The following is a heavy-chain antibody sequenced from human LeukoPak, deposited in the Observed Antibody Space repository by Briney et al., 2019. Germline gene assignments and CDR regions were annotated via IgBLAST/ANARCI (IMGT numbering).Heavy chain of an antibody. CDR1: RGSFSGYY. V-gene: IGHV4-34*01. J-gene: IGHJ4*02. Sequence: SETLSLTCAVYRGSFSGYYCSWIRQPPGKGLEWSGEINHSGSTNYNPSLKSRVTISVDTSTNQFSLKRSAVTAADTPVYYCARRKMTTVTRFDYWGQGTLVTVSS. CDR2: INHSGST. D-gene: IGHD4-17*01. CDR3: ARRKMTTVTRFDY.